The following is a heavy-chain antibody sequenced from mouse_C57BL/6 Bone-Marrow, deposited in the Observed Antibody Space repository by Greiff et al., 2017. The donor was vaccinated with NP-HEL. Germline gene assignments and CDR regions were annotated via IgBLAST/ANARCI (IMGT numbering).Heavy chain of an antibody. CDR1: GFSLTSYG. CDR2: IWSDGST. Sequence: VQVVESGPGLVAPSQSLSITCTVSGFSLTSYGVHWVRQPPGKGLEWLVVIWSDGSTTYNSALKSSLSISKDNSKSQVFLKMNSLQTDDTAMYYCARPYYDDYYAMDYWGQGTSVTGAS. D-gene: IGHD2-4*01. CDR3: ARPYYDDYYAMDY. V-gene: IGHV2-6*03. J-gene: IGHJ4*01.